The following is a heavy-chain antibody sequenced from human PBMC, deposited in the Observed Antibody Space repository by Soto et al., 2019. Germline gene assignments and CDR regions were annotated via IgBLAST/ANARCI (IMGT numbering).Heavy chain of an antibody. CDR2: IIPIFGTA. CDR1: GGTFSSYA. Sequence: QVQLVQSGAEVKKPGSSVKVSCKASGGTFSSYAISWVRQAPGQGLEWMGGIIPIFGTANYAQKFQGRVTITADESTSTAYMELSSLRSEDTAVYYCARENYYGSGSRSGYYGMDVWGQGTTVTVSS. D-gene: IGHD3-10*01. V-gene: IGHV1-69*01. CDR3: ARENYYGSGSRSGYYGMDV. J-gene: IGHJ6*02.